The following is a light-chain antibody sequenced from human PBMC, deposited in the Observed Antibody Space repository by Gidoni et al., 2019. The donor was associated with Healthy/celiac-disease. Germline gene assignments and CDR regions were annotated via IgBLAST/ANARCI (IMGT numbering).Light chain of an antibody. CDR1: QSVSSSY. V-gene: IGKV3-20*01. Sequence: EIVLTQSPGTLSLSPGERATLSCRASQSVSSSYLAWYQQKPGQAPRLLIYGSSSSATGLPDRFSGSGSGTDFTLTISRLEPEDFAVSYCQQYGSSPTFGGXTKVEIK. CDR3: QQYGSSPT. CDR2: GSS. J-gene: IGKJ4*01.